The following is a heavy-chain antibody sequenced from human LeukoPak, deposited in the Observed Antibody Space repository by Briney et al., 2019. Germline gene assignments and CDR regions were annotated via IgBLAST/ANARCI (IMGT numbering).Heavy chain of an antibody. CDR3: ARSINDYGATGYFQY. J-gene: IGHJ1*01. Sequence: GESVKIYCTGSGYSFTTYWIAWVRQMPVKGLDWMGIIYPGDSDTRYSPSFQGQVTISADKSINTAYLQWSSLKASDTAMYYCARSINDYGATGYFQYWGQGTLVTVSS. CDR1: GYSFTTYW. V-gene: IGHV5-51*01. D-gene: IGHD4-17*01. CDR2: IYPGDSDT.